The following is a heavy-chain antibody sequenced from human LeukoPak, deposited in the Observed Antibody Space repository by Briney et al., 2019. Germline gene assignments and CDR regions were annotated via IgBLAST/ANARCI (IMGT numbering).Heavy chain of an antibody. CDR1: GFTVSGNY. V-gene: IGHV3-53*01. D-gene: IGHD4-17*01. J-gene: IGHJ4*02. Sequence: GGSLRLSCAVSGFTVSGNYMSWVRQAPGKGLEWVSLIYSGGTTYYADSVKGRFTISRDNSKNTLYLQMNSLRAEDTAVYYCARIAAVMTTVDYWGQGTLVTVSS. CDR3: ARIAAVMTTVDY. CDR2: IYSGGTT.